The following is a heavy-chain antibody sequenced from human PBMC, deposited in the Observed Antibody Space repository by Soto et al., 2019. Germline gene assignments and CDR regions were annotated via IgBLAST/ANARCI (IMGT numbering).Heavy chain of an antibody. CDR1: GGSFSGYY. CDR2: INHSGST. J-gene: IGHJ6*02. V-gene: IGHV4-34*01. D-gene: IGHD3-10*01. CDR3: ARVSGIYYYGMDV. Sequence: QVQLQQWGAGLLKPSETLSLTCAVYGGSFSGYYWSWIRQPPGKGLEWIGEINHSGSTNYNPSLKSRVTISVATSKNQVSLKLSSVTAADTAVYYCARVSGIYYYGMDVWGQGTTVTVSS.